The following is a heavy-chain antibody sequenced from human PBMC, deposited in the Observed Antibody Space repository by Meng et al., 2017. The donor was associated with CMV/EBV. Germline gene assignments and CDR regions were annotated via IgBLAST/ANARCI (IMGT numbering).Heavy chain of an antibody. CDR3: ARGEVVVVPPGGYYGMDV. CDR2: ISSSGSTI. D-gene: IGHD2-2*01. V-gene: IGHV3-48*03. J-gene: IGHJ6*02. Sequence: GESLKISCTMSGFTFSSYEMNWVRQAPGKGLEWVSYISSSGSTIYYADSVKGRFTISRDNAKNSLYLQMNSLRAEDTAVYYCARGEVVVVPPGGYYGMDVWGQGTTVTVSS. CDR1: GFTFSSYE.